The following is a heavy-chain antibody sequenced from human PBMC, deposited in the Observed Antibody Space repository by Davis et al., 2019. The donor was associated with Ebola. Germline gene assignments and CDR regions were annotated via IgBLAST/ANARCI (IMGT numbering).Heavy chain of an antibody. CDR1: GFTFSHYA. CDR3: AREGLHLVPRSDAFEI. CDR2: IWYDGSHE. V-gene: IGHV3-33*01. D-gene: IGHD5-24*01. Sequence: PGGSLRLSCAASGFTFSHYAMQWVRQAPGKGLEWVAVIWYDGSHEKYADSVKCRFTISRDKSRNTLFLQMNSLRVEDTAVYHCAREGLHLVPRSDAFEIWGQGTAVTVSS. J-gene: IGHJ3*02.